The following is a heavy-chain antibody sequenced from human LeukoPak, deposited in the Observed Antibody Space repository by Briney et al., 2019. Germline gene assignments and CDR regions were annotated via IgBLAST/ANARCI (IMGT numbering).Heavy chain of an antibody. CDR3: ARALMVINWFDP. CDR1: GFTFSDYY. Sequence: GGSLRLSCAASGFTFSDYYMSWIRQAPGKGLERVSYISSSGSTIYYADSVKGRFTISRDNAKNSLYLQMNSLRAEDTAVYYCARALMVINWFDPWGQGTLVTVSS. V-gene: IGHV3-11*01. J-gene: IGHJ5*02. D-gene: IGHD4-23*01. CDR2: ISSSGSTI.